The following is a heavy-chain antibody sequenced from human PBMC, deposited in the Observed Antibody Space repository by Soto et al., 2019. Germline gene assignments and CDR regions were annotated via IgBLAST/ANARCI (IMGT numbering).Heavy chain of an antibody. CDR1: GFAFDYYN. CDR2: ISGSSRTK. J-gene: IGHJ4*02. CDR3: TRDGGGGDRSDY. Sequence: GGSLRLSCAASGFAFDYYNMNWVRQAPGRGLEWVSYISGSSRTKYYADSVKGRFTISRDNAKNSLYLQMSSLRDDDTAVYYCTRDGGGGDRSDYWGQGPLVTAPQ. D-gene: IGHD2-21*02. V-gene: IGHV3-48*02.